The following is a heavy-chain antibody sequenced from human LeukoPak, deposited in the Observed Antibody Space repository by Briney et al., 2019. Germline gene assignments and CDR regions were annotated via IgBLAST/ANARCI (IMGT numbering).Heavy chain of an antibody. CDR1: GFTFSSYS. Sequence: GGSLRLSCAGSGFTFSSYSMNWVRQAPGKGLEWVSSITSSSNYIYYADSVNGRFTISRDNSKNTLYLQMNSLRAEDTAVYYCAKDGRPPMDVWGKGTTVTVSS. V-gene: IGHV3-21*01. CDR3: AKDGRPPMDV. CDR2: ITSSSNYI. J-gene: IGHJ6*03.